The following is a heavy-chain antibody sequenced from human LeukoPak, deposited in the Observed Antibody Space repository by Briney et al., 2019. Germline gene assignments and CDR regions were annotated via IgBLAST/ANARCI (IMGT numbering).Heavy chain of an antibody. CDR1: GFTFSSYV. CDR2: IRYDGSNK. CDR3: AKDGGSNYYYYYYMDV. D-gene: IGHD1-26*01. Sequence: GGSLRHSCAASGFTFSSYVMHWVRQAPGKGLQWVAFIRYDGSNKYYADSVKGRFTISRDNSRNTLYLQMNSLRAEDTAVYYCAKDGGSNYYYYYYMDVWGTGTTVTVSS. V-gene: IGHV3-30*02. J-gene: IGHJ6*03.